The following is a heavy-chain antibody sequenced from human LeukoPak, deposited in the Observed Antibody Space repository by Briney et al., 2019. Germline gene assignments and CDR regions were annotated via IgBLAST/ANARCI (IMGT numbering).Heavy chain of an antibody. CDR1: GFAFRSYA. D-gene: IGHD3-10*01. J-gene: IGHJ4*02. CDR2: VSAHGLDK. Sequence: GTSLRLSCAASGFAFRSYAMHWVRQAPGKGLGWLAVVSAHGLDKFYADSVKGRFTISKDTSDNTLSLQMNSLRVGDTGLYYCARAFTPGIRRALWFGDLLRAQGTLVTVSS. CDR3: ARAFTPGIRRALWFGDLL. V-gene: IGHV3-30*04.